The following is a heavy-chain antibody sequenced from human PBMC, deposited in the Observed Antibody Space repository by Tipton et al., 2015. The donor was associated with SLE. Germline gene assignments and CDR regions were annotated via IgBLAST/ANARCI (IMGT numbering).Heavy chain of an antibody. V-gene: IGHV1-8*02. D-gene: IGHD3-22*01. CDR1: GYTFNDYE. J-gene: IGHJ4*02. CDR2: MNPKTGNT. CDR3: ARVSYDSRGYFFLRY. Sequence: QLVQSGAEVKKPGASEKVSCKASGYTFNDYEINWVRQATGQGLEWMGWMNPKTGNTVYAQKFQDRLTMTRNTSVNIANMELSSLRSEDTAVYYCARVSYDSRGYFFLRYWGQGTLVTVSS.